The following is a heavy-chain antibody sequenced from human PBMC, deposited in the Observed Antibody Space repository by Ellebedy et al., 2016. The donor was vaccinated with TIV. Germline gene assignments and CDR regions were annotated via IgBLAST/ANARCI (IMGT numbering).Heavy chain of an antibody. J-gene: IGHJ6*02. CDR2: IHHSGNS. CDR3: ARDLGSYGMDV. V-gene: IGHV4-59*01. CDR1: GGSINNYY. Sequence: MPSETLSLACSVSGGSINNYYWTWIRQPPGQGLEWIGDIHHSGNSHIHPSLKSRVTLSVDTSKNQFSLDMTSVTAADTATYYCARDLGSYGMDVWGQGTTVTVSS.